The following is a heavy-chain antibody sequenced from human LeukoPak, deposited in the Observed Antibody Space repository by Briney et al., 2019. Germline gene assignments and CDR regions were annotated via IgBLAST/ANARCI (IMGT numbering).Heavy chain of an antibody. CDR2: ISGNGGIT. D-gene: IGHD6-19*01. J-gene: IGHJ4*02. V-gene: IGHV3-23*01. CDR3: ALASRRGWRGVFDS. CDR1: GFTFNNHD. Sequence: PGGSLRLSCVASGFTFNNHDMSWVRQAPGKGLEWVSGISGNGGITYYADSVKGRFTISRDNSDDTLYLQMNSLRADDTGVYYCALASRRGWRGVFDSWGQGILVTVSS.